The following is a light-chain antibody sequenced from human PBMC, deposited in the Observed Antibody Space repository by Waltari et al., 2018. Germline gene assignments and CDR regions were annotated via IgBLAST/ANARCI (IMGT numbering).Light chain of an antibody. V-gene: IGKV6-21*02. CDR1: ESIGTS. Sequence: EVVLTQSPDFQSVTPKETVTITCRASESIGTSLHWYQQKADQSPKFLIRFASKSTSGVPSRFSGSGSGTDFALIINGLEFEDAATYYCQQSSSLPITFGGGTQVEIK. J-gene: IGKJ4*01. CDR3: QQSSSLPIT. CDR2: FAS.